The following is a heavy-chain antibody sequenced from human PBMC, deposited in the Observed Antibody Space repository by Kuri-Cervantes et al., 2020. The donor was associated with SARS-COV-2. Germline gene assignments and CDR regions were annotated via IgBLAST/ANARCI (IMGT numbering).Heavy chain of an antibody. CDR1: GGSFSGYY. CDR2: INHSGST. D-gene: IGHD3-22*01. J-gene: IGHJ4*02. Sequence: GTLSLSCAVYGGSFSGYYWSWIRQPPGKGQEWIGEINHSGSTNYNPPLKRRVTISVDTSKNQFSLNPSSVTAAATAGDYGAIGMYDYDSSGYYYDLNFDYWGQGTLVTVSS. CDR3: AIGMYDYDSSGYYYDLNFDY. V-gene: IGHV4-34*01.